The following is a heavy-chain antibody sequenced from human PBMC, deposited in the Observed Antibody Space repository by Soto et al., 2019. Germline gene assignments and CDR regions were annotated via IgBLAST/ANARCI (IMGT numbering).Heavy chain of an antibody. CDR2: ISSSANTI. D-gene: IGHD4-17*01. J-gene: IGHJ3*02. V-gene: IGHV3-48*03. CDR1: GFTFSSYE. CDR3: ARDRDYGDGEDDAFDI. Sequence: EVQLVESGGGLVQPGGSLRLSCAASGFTFSSYEMNWVRQAPGKGLEWVSYISSSANTIYYADSVKGRFTISRDNAKNSLYLQMNSLRAEDTAVYYCARDRDYGDGEDDAFDIWGQGTMVTVSS.